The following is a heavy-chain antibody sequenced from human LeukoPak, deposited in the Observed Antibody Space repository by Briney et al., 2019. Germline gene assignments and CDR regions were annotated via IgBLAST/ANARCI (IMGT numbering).Heavy chain of an antibody. CDR1: GYTFTGYY. Sequence: ASVKVSCKASGYTFTGYYMHWVRQAPGQGLEWMGWINPNSGGTNYAQKFQGWVTMTRDTSISTAYMELSRLRSDDTAVYYCAREREGAPGGWPIRLGAFDIWGQGTMVTVSS. CDR3: AREREGAPGGWPIRLGAFDI. CDR2: INPNSGGT. V-gene: IGHV1-2*04. D-gene: IGHD6-19*01. J-gene: IGHJ3*02.